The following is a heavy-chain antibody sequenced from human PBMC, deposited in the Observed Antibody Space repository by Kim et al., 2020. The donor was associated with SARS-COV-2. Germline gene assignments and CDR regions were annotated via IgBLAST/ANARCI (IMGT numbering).Heavy chain of an antibody. J-gene: IGHJ5*02. V-gene: IGHV3-21*01. CDR3: ARPQPASSGWYDIIGWFDP. CDR1: GFTFSSYS. Sequence: GGSLRLSCAASGFTFSSYSMNWVRQAPGKGLEWVSSISSSSSYIYYADSVKGRFTISRDNAKNSLYLQMNSLRAEDTAVYYCARPQPASSGWYDIIGWFDPWGQGTLVTVSS. CDR2: ISSSSSYI. D-gene: IGHD6-19*01.